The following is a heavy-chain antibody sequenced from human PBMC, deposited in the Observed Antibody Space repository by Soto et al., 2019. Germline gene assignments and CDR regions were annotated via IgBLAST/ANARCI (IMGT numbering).Heavy chain of an antibody. D-gene: IGHD1-26*01. CDR1: GFTFSSYA. CDR3: ARGERGRSNYYYYGMDV. J-gene: IGHJ6*02. V-gene: IGHV3-30-3*01. CDR2: ISYDGSNK. Sequence: QVRLVESGGGVVQPGRSLRLSCAASGFTFSSYAMHWVRQAPGKGLEWVAVISYDGSNKYYADSVKGRFTISRDNSKNTRYLQMNCLRAEDTAVYYGARGERGRSNYYYYGMDVWGQGTTVTVSS.